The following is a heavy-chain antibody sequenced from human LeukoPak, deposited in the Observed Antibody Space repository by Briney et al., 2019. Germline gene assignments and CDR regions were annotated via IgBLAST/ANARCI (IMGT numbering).Heavy chain of an antibody. Sequence: SGPTLVKPTQTLTLTFTFPGFSLSTSGVGVGWSRQPPAKALEWLAVIYWNYDKRYTSSLKSRLTITKDTSKNQLVLTMTNMDPVDTATYFCAHLHLLRYCSSTSCLYYFDYWGQGTLVTVSS. D-gene: IGHD2-2*01. V-gene: IGHV2-5*01. CDR3: AHLHLLRYCSSTSCLYYFDY. CDR2: IYWNYDK. CDR1: GFSLSTSGVG. J-gene: IGHJ4*02.